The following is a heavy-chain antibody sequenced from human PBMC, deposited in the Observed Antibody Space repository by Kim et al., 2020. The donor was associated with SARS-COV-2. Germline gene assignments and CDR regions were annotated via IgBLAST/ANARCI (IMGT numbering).Heavy chain of an antibody. V-gene: IGHV1-8*01. CDR3: ARGASSGWFSGCYYYGMDV. CDR2: MNPNSGNT. J-gene: IGHJ6*02. Sequence: ASVKVSCKAXGYTFTSYDINWVRQATGQGLEWMGWMNPNSGNTGYAQKFQGRVTMTRNTSISTAYMELSSLRSEDTAVYYCARGASSGWFSGCYYYGMDVWGQGTTVTVSS. D-gene: IGHD6-19*01. CDR1: GYTFTSYD.